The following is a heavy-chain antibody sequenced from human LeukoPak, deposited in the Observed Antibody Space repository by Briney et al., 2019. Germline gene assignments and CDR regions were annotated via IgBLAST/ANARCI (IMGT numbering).Heavy chain of an antibody. J-gene: IGHJ4*02. CDR2: ISGSGGST. D-gene: IGHD2-15*01. Sequence: AGGSLRLSCAASGFTFSSYAMSWVRQVPGKGLEWVSSISGSGGSTYYTDSVKGRFTISRDNSKNTLHLQMNSLRADDTAVYYCAKGPRLVAANTVFDYWGQGTLVTVSS. V-gene: IGHV3-23*01. CDR3: AKGPRLVAANTVFDY. CDR1: GFTFSSYA.